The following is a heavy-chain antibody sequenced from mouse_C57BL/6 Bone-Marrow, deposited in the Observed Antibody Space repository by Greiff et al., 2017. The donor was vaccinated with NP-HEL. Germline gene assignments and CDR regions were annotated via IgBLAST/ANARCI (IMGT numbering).Heavy chain of an antibody. D-gene: IGHD2-4*01. J-gene: IGHJ4*01. CDR2: INPNNGGT. Sequence: EVQLQQSGPELVKPGASVKISCKASGYTFTDYYMNWVKQSHGKSLEWIGDINPNNGGTSYNQKFKGKATLTVDKSSSTAYMELRSLTSEDAACYYCARATYYDYDGAMDYWGQGTSVTVSS. V-gene: IGHV1-26*01. CDR1: GYTFTDYY. CDR3: ARATYYDYDGAMDY.